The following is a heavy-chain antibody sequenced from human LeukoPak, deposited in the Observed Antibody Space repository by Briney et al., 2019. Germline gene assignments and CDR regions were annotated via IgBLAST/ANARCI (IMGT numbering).Heavy chain of an antibody. Sequence: GGSLRLSCAGSGFTFSTYSMHWVRQAPGKGLEWVAVIWNDGSETFHADSVKGRFRIARDNSKNTLYLQMNSLRAEDTAVYFCARDMGRAWYGPPDYWGQGTLVTVSS. CDR3: ARDMGRAWYGPPDY. CDR1: GFTFSTYS. CDR2: IWNDGSET. D-gene: IGHD6-13*01. V-gene: IGHV3-33*08. J-gene: IGHJ4*02.